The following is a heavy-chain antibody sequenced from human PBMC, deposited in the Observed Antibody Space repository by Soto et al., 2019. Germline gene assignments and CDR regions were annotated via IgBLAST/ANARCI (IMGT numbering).Heavy chain of an antibody. D-gene: IGHD6-6*01. Sequence: SETLSLTCTVSGGSISSYYWSWIRQPPGKGLEWIGYIYYSGSTNYNPSLKSRVTISVDTSKNQFSLKLSSVTAADTAVYYCARGIEYSSSPFDYWGQGTLVTVSS. J-gene: IGHJ4*02. CDR2: IYYSGST. V-gene: IGHV4-59*01. CDR3: ARGIEYSSSPFDY. CDR1: GGSISSYY.